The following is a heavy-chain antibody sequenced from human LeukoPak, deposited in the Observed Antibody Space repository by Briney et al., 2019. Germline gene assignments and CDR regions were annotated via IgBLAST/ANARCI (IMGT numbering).Heavy chain of an antibody. D-gene: IGHD3-16*01. J-gene: IGHJ6*03. CDR2: ISAYNGNT. CDR3: ARDLGEWLSTYYMDV. V-gene: IGHV1-18*01. CDR1: GYTFTSYG. Sequence: ASVKVSCKASGYTFTSYGISWVRQAPGQGLEWMGWISAYNGNTNYAQKLQGRVTMTTDTSTSTAYMELRSLRSDDTAVYYCARDLGEWLSTYYMDVWGKGTTVTVSS.